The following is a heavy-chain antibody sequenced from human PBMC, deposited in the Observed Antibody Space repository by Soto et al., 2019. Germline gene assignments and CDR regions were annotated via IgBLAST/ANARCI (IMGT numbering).Heavy chain of an antibody. CDR1: GYTFTSYY. D-gene: IGHD1-1*01. CDR3: ARDRREQVERRVWFDP. Sequence: ASVKVSCKASGYTFTSYYMHWVRQAPGQGLEWMGIINPSGGSTSYAQKFQGRVTMTRDTSTSTVYMELSSLRSEDTAVYYCARDRREQVERRVWFDPWGQGTLVTVSS. J-gene: IGHJ5*02. CDR2: INPSGGST. V-gene: IGHV1-46*01.